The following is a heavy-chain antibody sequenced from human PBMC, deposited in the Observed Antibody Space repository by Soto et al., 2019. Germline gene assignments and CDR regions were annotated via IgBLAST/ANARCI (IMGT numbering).Heavy chain of an antibody. V-gene: IGHV3-48*01. Sequence: GSLRLSCAASGFTFSSYSMNWVRQAPGKGLEWVSYISSSSSTIYYADSVRGRFTISRDNAKNSLSLQMNSLRAEDTAVYYCARDPAVFSYYSYMDVWGKGTAVTVSS. CDR2: ISSSSSTI. CDR3: ARDPAVFSYYSYMDV. CDR1: GFTFSSYS. D-gene: IGHD2-2*01. J-gene: IGHJ6*03.